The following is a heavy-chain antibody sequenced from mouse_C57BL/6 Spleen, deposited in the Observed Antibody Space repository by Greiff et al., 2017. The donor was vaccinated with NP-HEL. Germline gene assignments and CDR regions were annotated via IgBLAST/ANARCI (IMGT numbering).Heavy chain of an antibody. V-gene: IGHV1-18*01. J-gene: IGHJ3*01. CDR3: ARSLAY. CDR2: INPNNGGT. Sequence: VQLKESGPELVKPGASVKIPCKASGYTFTDYNMDWVKQSHGKSLEWIGDINPNNGGTIYNQKFKGKATLTVDKSSSTAYMELRSLTSEDTAVYYCARSLAYWGQGTLVTVSA. D-gene: IGHD6-2*01. CDR1: GYTFTDYN.